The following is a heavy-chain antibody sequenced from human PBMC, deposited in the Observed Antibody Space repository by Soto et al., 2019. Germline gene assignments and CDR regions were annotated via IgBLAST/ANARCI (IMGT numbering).Heavy chain of an antibody. CDR2: IYYSGST. D-gene: IGHD1-26*01. CDR1: GGSMSSGGYP. Sequence: SETRSLTCSVSGGSMSSGGYPWSWIRQHPGKGLEWIGYIYYSGSTYYNPSLKSRVTISVDTSKNQFSLKLSSVTAADTAVYYCPREDNSASYWGQGTLVTVS. CDR3: PREDNSASY. J-gene: IGHJ4*02. V-gene: IGHV4-31*03.